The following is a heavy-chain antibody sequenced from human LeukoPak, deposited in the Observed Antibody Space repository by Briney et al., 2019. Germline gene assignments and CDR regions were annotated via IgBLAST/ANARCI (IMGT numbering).Heavy chain of an antibody. Sequence: GGSLRLSCAASGFTFSTYGMNWVRQAPGKGLEWVSAISAGGGNTYYADSVKGRFTISRDNSKNTLYLQMNTLRAEDAAVYYCASSTVTNFDYWGQGTLVTVSS. CDR3: ASSTVTNFDY. CDR2: ISAGGGNT. V-gene: IGHV3-23*01. CDR1: GFTFSTYG. D-gene: IGHD4-17*01. J-gene: IGHJ4*02.